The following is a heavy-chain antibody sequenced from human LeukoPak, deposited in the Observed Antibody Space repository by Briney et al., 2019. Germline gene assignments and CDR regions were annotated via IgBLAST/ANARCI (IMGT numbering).Heavy chain of an antibody. J-gene: IGHJ4*02. CDR2: IIPIFGTA. Sequence: SGNLSLNSAGSTFTSYAISWVRQAPGQGLEWMGGIIPIFGTANNAHKFQGRVTITTSESTSTAYMELSSLRSEDTAVYYCARDRAGYCSGGSCYPQLRKGEFDYWGQGTLVTVSS. CDR1: GSTFTSYA. D-gene: IGHD2-15*01. V-gene: IGHV1-69*05. CDR3: ARDRAGYCSGGSCYPQLRKGEFDY.